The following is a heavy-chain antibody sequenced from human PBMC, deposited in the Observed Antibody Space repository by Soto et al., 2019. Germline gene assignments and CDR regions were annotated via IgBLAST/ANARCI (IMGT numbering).Heavy chain of an antibody. J-gene: IGHJ4*02. CDR1: GFTLRYYW. CDR2: IKEDGSEK. Sequence: EVQLMESGGGLAQPGGSLRLSCAASGFTLRYYWMRWVRQAPGKGLEWVANIKEDGSEKYYVDSVKGRFTISRDNAQHSVFLQMNGLGVEDTASYYCARDCSGGSCQYWGQGTLVTVCS. CDR3: ARDCSGGSCQY. V-gene: IGHV3-7*01. D-gene: IGHD2-15*01.